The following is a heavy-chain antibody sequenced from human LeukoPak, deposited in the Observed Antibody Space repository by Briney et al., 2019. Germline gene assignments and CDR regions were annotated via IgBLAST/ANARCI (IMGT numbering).Heavy chain of an antibody. Sequence: GGSLRLSCAASGFTFSSYSMNWVRQAPGEGLEWVSSISSSSSYIYYADSVKGRFTISRDNAKNSLYLQMNSLRAEDTAVYYCARGSSGSDGAFDYWGQGTLVTVSS. J-gene: IGHJ4*02. D-gene: IGHD1-26*01. V-gene: IGHV3-21*01. CDR1: GFTFSSYS. CDR2: ISSSSSYI. CDR3: ARGSSGSDGAFDY.